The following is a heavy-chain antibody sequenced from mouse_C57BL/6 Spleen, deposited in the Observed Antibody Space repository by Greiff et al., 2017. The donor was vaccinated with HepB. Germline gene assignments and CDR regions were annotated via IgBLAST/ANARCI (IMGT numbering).Heavy chain of an antibody. CDR3: ARSPLLLRYWYFDV. D-gene: IGHD1-1*01. Sequence: VQLQQSGAELVRPGTSVKVSCKASGYAFTNYLIEWVKQRPGQGLEWIGVINPGSGGTNYNEKFKGKATLTADKSSSTAYMQLSSLTSEDSAVYFCARSPLLLRYWYFDVWGTGTTVTVSS. J-gene: IGHJ1*03. V-gene: IGHV1-54*01. CDR2: INPGSGGT. CDR1: GYAFTNYL.